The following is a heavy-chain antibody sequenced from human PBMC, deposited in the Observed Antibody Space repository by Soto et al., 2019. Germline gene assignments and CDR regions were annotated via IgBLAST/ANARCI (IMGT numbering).Heavy chain of an antibody. D-gene: IGHD3-16*02. V-gene: IGHV1-58*02. CDR1: GFTFTSSA. J-gene: IGHJ3*02. CDR3: AADPDYYYVWGSYPQGAFDI. Sequence: GASVQVSCKASGFTFTSSAMQWVRQARGQRLEWIGRIVVGSGNTNYAQMFQERVTITRDMSTSTAYMELSSLRSEDTAVYYCAADPDYYYVWGSYPQGAFDIWGQGTMVT. CDR2: IVVGSGNT.